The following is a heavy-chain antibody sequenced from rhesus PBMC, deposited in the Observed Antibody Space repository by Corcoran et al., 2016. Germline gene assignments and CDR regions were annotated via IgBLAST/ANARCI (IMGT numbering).Heavy chain of an antibody. V-gene: IGHV4-99*01. CDR2: ISGSSGDN. J-gene: IGHJ4*01. CDR1: GYSISSGYY. Sequence: QVQLQESGPGLVKPSETLSLTCAVSGYSISSGYYWGWIRQPPGKGLEYIGYISGSSGDNCANRSLEIRVTITKDTSKNQVSLKGSSVTAADTAVYYCARQYSTAVSNGGQGVLVTVSS. D-gene: IGHD4-29*01. CDR3: ARQYSTAVSN.